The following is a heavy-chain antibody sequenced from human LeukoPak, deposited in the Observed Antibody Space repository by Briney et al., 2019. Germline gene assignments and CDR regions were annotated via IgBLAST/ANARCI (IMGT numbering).Heavy chain of an antibody. D-gene: IGHD5-18*01. CDR3: ARFIGYSYGPGRYFDY. CDR2: IYFGGST. Sequence: SETLSLTCTISGGSISSDYWGWIRQPPGKGLEWIGNIYFGGSTYYNPSLKSRVTISIDTSKKHFSLKLSSVTAADTAVYYCARFIGYSYGPGRYFDYWGQGTLVTVST. CDR1: GGSISSDY. V-gene: IGHV4-39*07. J-gene: IGHJ4*02.